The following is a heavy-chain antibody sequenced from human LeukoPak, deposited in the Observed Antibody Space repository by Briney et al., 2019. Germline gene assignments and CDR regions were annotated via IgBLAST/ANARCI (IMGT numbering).Heavy chain of an antibody. D-gene: IGHD2-8*02. CDR1: GFHFSAFA. CDR2: LSGSAGSA. V-gene: IGHV3-23*01. Sequence: GGSLRLSCVASGFHFSAFAMTWVRQAPAKGLEWVSGLSGSAGSANYADSVKDRFTISRDNSKNTLYLQMNSLRAEDSPVYFCAKPRGWCGEYWHFDVSGRGSLLTVSS. J-gene: IGHJ2*01. CDR3: AKPRGWCGEYWHFDV.